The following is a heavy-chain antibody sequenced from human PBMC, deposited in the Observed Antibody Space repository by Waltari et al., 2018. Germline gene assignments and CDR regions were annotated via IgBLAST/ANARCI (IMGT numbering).Heavy chain of an antibody. Sequence: QVQLQQWGAGLLKPSETLSLTCAVYGGSFSGYSWSWIRQPPGKGLEWIGEINHSGSTNYNPSLKSRVTISVDTSKNQFSLKLSSVTAADTAVYYCRTSCFEGCDAFDIWGQGTMVTVSS. V-gene: IGHV4-34*01. J-gene: IGHJ3*02. CDR3: RTSCFEGCDAFDI. D-gene: IGHD2-2*01. CDR1: GGSFSGYS. CDR2: INHSGST.